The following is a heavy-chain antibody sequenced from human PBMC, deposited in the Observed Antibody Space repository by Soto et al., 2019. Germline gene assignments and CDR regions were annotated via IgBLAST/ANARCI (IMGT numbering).Heavy chain of an antibody. Sequence: SETLSLTCTVSGGSISSYYWSWIRQPPGKGLEWIGYIYYSGSTNYNPSLKSRVTISVATSKNQFSLKLSSVTAADTAVYYCARSYCSGGSCLDYWGQGTLVTVSS. CDR3: ARSYCSGGSCLDY. D-gene: IGHD2-15*01. CDR1: GGSISSYY. CDR2: IYYSGST. V-gene: IGHV4-59*01. J-gene: IGHJ4*02.